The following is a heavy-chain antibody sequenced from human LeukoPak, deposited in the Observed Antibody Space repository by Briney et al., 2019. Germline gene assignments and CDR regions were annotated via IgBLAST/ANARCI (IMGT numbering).Heavy chain of an antibody. D-gene: IGHD4-17*01. V-gene: IGHV1-18*04. CDR2: ISAYNGNT. CDR1: GYTFTGYY. J-gene: IGHJ4*02. Sequence: ASVKVSCKASGYTFTGYYMHWVRQAPGQGLEWMGWISAYNGNTNYAQKLQGRVTMTTDTSTSTAYMELRSLRSDDTAVYYCARDTAKTGPFDYWGQGTLVTVSS. CDR3: ARDTAKTGPFDY.